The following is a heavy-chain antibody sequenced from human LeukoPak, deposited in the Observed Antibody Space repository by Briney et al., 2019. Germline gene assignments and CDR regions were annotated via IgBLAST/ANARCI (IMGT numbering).Heavy chain of an antibody. CDR3: ARQYYYDSSGYYLDY. V-gene: IGHV5-51*01. Sequence: GESLKISCKGSGYSFTIYWIGWVRQMPGKGLEWMGIIYPGDSDTRYSPSFQGQVTISADKSISTAYLLWSSLKASDTAMYYCARQYYYDSSGYYLDYWGQGTLVTVSS. CDR1: GYSFTIYW. D-gene: IGHD3-22*01. CDR2: IYPGDSDT. J-gene: IGHJ4*02.